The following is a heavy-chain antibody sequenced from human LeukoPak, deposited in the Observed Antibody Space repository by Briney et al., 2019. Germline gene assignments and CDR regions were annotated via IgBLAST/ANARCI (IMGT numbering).Heavy chain of an antibody. V-gene: IGHV1-18*01. D-gene: IGHD6-6*01. CDR2: ISAYNGNT. CDR3: AKVAARVYYMDV. Sequence: ASVKVSCKASGYTFTSYGISWVRQAPGQGLEWMGWISAYNGNTNYAQKLQGRVTMTTDTSTSTAYMELRSLRSDDTAVYYCAKVAARVYYMDVWGKGTTVTVSS. J-gene: IGHJ6*03. CDR1: GYTFTSYG.